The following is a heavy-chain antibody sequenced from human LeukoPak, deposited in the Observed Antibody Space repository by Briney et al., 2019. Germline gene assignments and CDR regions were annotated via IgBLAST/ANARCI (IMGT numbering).Heavy chain of an antibody. V-gene: IGHV3-48*01. D-gene: IGHD6-13*01. Sequence: GGSLRLSCAGSGFTFPTYGMNWVRQAPGKGLEWVSYISTRSSTVYYADSVKGRFTISRDNAKNSLYLQMNSLRAEDTAVYYCARDLIAAAGTYYMDVWGKGTTVTVSS. CDR3: ARDLIAAAGTYYMDV. CDR1: GFTFPTYG. CDR2: ISTRSSTV. J-gene: IGHJ6*03.